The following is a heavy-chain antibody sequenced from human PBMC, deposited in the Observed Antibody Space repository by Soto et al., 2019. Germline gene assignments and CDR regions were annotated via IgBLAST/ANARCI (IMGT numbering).Heavy chain of an antibody. J-gene: IGHJ6*02. CDR3: ARDSYYDILTGYHTQNYYYGMDV. V-gene: IGHV1-18*01. Sequence: ASVKVSCKASGGTFSSYTISWVRQAPGQGLEWMGWISAYNGNTNYAQKLQGRVTMTTDTSTSTAYMELRSLRSDDTAVYYCARDSYYDILTGYHTQNYYYGMDVWGQGTTVTVSS. D-gene: IGHD3-9*01. CDR2: ISAYNGNT. CDR1: GGTFSSYT.